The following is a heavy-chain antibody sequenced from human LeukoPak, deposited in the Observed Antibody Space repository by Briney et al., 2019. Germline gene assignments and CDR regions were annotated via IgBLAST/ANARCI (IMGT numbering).Heavy chain of an antibody. Sequence: HWASMNVSCKASGYPFTDYYIYWLRQAPGQGPEWMGWINPKTGGTHFAQDFQARVTMTSDTSVSTAHLELSSLKSDDTAVYYCARGTPWFDPWGQGTLVTVSS. CDR2: INPKTGGT. CDR1: GYPFTDYY. CDR3: ARGTPWFDP. V-gene: IGHV1-2*02. J-gene: IGHJ5*02.